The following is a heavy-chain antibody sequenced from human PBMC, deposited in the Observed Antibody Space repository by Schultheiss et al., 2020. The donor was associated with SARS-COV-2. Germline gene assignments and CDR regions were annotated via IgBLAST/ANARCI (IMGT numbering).Heavy chain of an antibody. CDR1: GGSISSGAYY. CDR3: ARVGGITIFGVVTNYFDY. J-gene: IGHJ4*02. Sequence: SETLSLTCTVSGGSISSGAYYWSCIRQYPGKGLEWIGYIYYSGSTNYNPSLKSRVTMSVDTSKNQFSLKLSSVTAADTAVYYCARVGGITIFGVVTNYFDYWGQGTLVTVSS. CDR2: IYYSGST. D-gene: IGHD3-3*01. V-gene: IGHV4-61*08.